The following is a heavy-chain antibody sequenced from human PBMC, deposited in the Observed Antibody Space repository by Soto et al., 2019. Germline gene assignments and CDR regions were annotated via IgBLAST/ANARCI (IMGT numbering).Heavy chain of an antibody. Sequence: QVQLVESGGGVVQPGTSLRLSCLVSGFSFTDYGLHWVRQAPGKGLEWVAVISHDGKNKKYEDSVKGRFTISRDESKKTFYLQMNSLRVEDTALYYCAKVRGSGSYYPRFYFDCWGQGAQVTVSS. D-gene: IGHD3-10*01. CDR3: AKVRGSGSYYPRFYFDC. J-gene: IGHJ4*02. CDR1: GFSFTDYG. CDR2: ISHDGKNK. V-gene: IGHV3-30*18.